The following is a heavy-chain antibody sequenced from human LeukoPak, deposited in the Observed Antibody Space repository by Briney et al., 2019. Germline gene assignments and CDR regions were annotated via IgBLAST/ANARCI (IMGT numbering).Heavy chain of an antibody. V-gene: IGHV4-4*07. Sequence: PSETLSLTCTVSGGSITTHCWSWIRQPAGRELEWIGRVYNTGSTKYNPSLESRVTMSVDTSSNRFSLRLRSVTAADTAVYYCARDLLGDYGTFDIWGQGAMVTVSS. CDR1: GGSITTHC. CDR3: ARDLLGDYGTFDI. CDR2: VYNTGST. D-gene: IGHD4-17*01. J-gene: IGHJ3*02.